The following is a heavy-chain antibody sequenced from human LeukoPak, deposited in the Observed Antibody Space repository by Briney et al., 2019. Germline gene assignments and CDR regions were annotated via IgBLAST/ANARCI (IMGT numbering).Heavy chain of an antibody. Sequence: PSETLSLTCTVSGGSISSYCWSWIRQPPGKGLEWIGYIYYSGSTNYNPSLKSRVTISVDTSKNQFSLKLSSVTAADTAVYYCARRMGVPNNWLDPWGQGTLVTVSS. V-gene: IGHV4-59*01. CDR2: IYYSGST. J-gene: IGHJ5*02. CDR1: GGSISSYC. D-gene: IGHD2-2*01. CDR3: ARRMGVPNNWLDP.